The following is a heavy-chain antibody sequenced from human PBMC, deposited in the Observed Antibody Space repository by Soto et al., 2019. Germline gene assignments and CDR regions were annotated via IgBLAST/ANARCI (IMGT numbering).Heavy chain of an antibody. J-gene: IGHJ3*02. CDR3: ARRVDKYYDILTGDTFDI. CDR1: GGSISSSRFY. V-gene: IGHV4-39*01. Sequence: SETLSLTCTVSGGSISSSRFYWGWIRQPPGKGLEWIGAIYYSGSTYYNPSLKSRVTISVDTSKNQFSLKLSSVTAADTAVYYCARRVDKYYDILTGDTFDIWGQGTMVTVSS. CDR2: IYYSGST. D-gene: IGHD3-9*01.